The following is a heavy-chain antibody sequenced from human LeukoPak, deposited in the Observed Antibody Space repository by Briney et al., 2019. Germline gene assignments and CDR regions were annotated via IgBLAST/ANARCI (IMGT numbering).Heavy chain of an antibody. V-gene: IGHV4-34*01. D-gene: IGHD3-3*01. CDR3: ARGSPNRITIFGVVTESGARSGYFDY. CDR1: GGSFSGYY. CDR2: INHSGST. Sequence: SETLSLTCAVYGGSFSGYYWSWIRQPPGKGLEWIGEINHSGSTNYNPSLESRVTISVDTSKNQFSLKLSSVTAADTAVYYCARGSPNRITIFGVVTESGARSGYFDYWGQGTLVTVSS. J-gene: IGHJ4*02.